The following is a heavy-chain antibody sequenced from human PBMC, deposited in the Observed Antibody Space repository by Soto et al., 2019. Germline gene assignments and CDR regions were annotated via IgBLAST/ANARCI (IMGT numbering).Heavy chain of an antibody. J-gene: IGHJ6*02. V-gene: IGHV1-2*04. CDR3: ARGGEVGDYYYGMDV. CDR1: GYTFTGYY. Sequence: QVQLVQSGAEVKKPGASVKVSCKASGYTFTGYYMHWVRQAPGQGLEWMGWINPNSGGTNYAQKFQGWVTMTRDTSISTAYMERSRLRSDDTAVYYCARGGEVGDYYYGMDVWGQGTTVTVSS. CDR2: INPNSGGT. D-gene: IGHD3-16*01.